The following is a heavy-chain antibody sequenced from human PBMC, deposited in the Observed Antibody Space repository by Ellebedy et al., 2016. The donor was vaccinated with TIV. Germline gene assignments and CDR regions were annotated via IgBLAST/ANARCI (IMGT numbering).Heavy chain of an antibody. CDR3: TRGLGSGSGRDGMDV. Sequence: SETLSLXCTVSGGSMSSFIYYWSWIRQPPGKGLEWIGTIYYTGSTSYNPSLKSRVTMSVDTSKNQFSLNLNSVTAADTAVYFCTRGLGSGSGRDGMDVWGQGTTVTVSS. CDR2: IYYTGST. J-gene: IGHJ6*02. V-gene: IGHV4-39*07. D-gene: IGHD3-10*01. CDR1: GGSMSSFIYY.